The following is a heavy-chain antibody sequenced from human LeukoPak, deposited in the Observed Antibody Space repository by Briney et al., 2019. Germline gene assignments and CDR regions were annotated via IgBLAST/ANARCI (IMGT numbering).Heavy chain of an antibody. CDR1: GGSISSGGYY. D-gene: IGHD6-13*01. V-gene: IGHV4-30-2*01. CDR2: IYHSGST. Sequence: SETLSLTCTVSGGSISSGGYYWSWIRQPPGKGLEWIGYIYHSGSTYYNPSLKSRVTISVDRSKNQFSLKLSSVTAADTAVYYCAAEAYSSSLYYFDYWGQGTLVTVSS. CDR3: AAEAYSSSLYYFDY. J-gene: IGHJ4*02.